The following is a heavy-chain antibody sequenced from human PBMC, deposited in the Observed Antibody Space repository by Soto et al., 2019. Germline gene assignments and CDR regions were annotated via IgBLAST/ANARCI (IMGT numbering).Heavy chain of an antibody. Sequence: QVQLQESGPGLVKPSGTLSLTCAVSGGSISSSNWWSWVRQPPGKGLEWIGEIYHSGSTNYNPSLKIRATISVDKSKNQFSLKLSSVTAADTAVYYCARDYMVRGVMRWFDPWGQGTLVTVSS. V-gene: IGHV4-4*02. CDR2: IYHSGST. J-gene: IGHJ5*02. CDR3: ARDYMVRGVMRWFDP. D-gene: IGHD3-10*01. CDR1: GGSISSSNW.